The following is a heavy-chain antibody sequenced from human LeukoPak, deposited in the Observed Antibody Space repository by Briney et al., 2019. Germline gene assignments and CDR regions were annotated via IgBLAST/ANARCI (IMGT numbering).Heavy chain of an antibody. D-gene: IGHD1-26*01. CDR3: SRHIVGARTYFDY. CDR2: ITSKAYGATT. CDR1: GFTFGDYA. Sequence: GGSLRLSCTASGFTFGDYAMSWVRQAPGKGLEWVGFITSKAYGATTDYAASVKGRFAIPRDDSKSIAYLQMSSLKTEDTAVYYCSRHIVGARTYFDYWGQGALVTVSS. J-gene: IGHJ4*02. V-gene: IGHV3-49*04.